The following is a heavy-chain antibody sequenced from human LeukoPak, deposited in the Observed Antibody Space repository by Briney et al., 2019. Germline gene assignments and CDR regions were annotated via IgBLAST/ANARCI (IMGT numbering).Heavy chain of an antibody. V-gene: IGHV3-74*01. CDR3: ARVVTWFDT. Sequence: PGGSLRLSCEASGFTFSRYWMHWVRQAPGKGLVWVSRINSDGSNTAYADSVRGRFTISRDNAKNTLYLQMNSLRADDTAVYYCARVVTWFDTWGQGTLVTVSS. D-gene: IGHD4-11*01. CDR2: INSDGSNT. CDR1: GFTFSRYW. J-gene: IGHJ5*02.